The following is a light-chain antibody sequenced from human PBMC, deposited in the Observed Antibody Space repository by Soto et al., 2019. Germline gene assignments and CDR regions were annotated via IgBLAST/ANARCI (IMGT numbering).Light chain of an antibody. Sequence: QAVVTQPPSVSGAPGQRVAISCTGSSSNIGAGYDVHWYQQLPGTAPKLLIYGNTNRPSGVPDRFSGSKSGTSASLAITGLRSADEADYYCGARLNSLSRSWVFGGGTKLTVL. CDR3: GARLNSLSRSWV. CDR1: SSNIGAGYD. J-gene: IGLJ3*02. CDR2: GNT. V-gene: IGLV1-40*01.